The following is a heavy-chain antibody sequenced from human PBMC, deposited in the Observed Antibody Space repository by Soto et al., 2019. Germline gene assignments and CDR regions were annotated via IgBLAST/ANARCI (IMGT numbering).Heavy chain of an antibody. CDR1: GGSISSYY. Sequence: SETLSLTCTVSGGSISSYYWIWIRQPPGKGLEWIGYIYYSGSTNYNPSLTSRVTISVDTSKNQFSLKLSSVTAADTAVYYCARFSPRYRYFAYWGQGTLVTV. D-gene: IGHD1-20*01. CDR3: ARFSPRYRYFAY. CDR2: IYYSGST. J-gene: IGHJ4*02. V-gene: IGHV4-59*01.